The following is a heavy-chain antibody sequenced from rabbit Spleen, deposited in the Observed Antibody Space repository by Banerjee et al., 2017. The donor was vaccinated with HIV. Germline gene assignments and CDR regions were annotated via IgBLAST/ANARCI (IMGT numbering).Heavy chain of an antibody. CDR3: ARDLVAVIGWNFNL. J-gene: IGHJ4*01. Sequence: QEQLVESGGGLVKPGASLTLTCTASGFSFSYNYYMCWVRQAPGKGLEWIACINIVTGKSVYASWAKGRFTMSRTSSTTVTLQMTSLTAADTATYFCARDLVAVIGWNFNLWGPGTLVTVS. CDR2: INIVTGKS. D-gene: IGHD1-1*01. CDR1: GFSFSYNYY. V-gene: IGHV1S45*01.